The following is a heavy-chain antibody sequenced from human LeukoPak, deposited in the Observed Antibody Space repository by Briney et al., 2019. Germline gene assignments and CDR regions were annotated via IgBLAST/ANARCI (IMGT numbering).Heavy chain of an antibody. D-gene: IGHD3-10*01. Sequence: SETLSLTCTVSGGSISSSSYYCGWIRQPPGKGLEWIGSIYYSGNTYYNPSLKSRVTISVDTSKNQFSLKLSSVTAAETAVYYCRRGDYWGQGTLVTVSS. CDR2: IYYSGNT. V-gene: IGHV4-39*01. J-gene: IGHJ4*02. CDR1: GGSISSSSYY. CDR3: RRGDY.